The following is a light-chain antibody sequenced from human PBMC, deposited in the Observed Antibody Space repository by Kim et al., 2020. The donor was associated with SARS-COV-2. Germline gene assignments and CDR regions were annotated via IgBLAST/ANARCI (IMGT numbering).Light chain of an antibody. Sequence: ISYTRRCSNMGPRWDVHWYQQLPGTTPRLLICGLSTRPSALRDPFSGSRSGTSASLATTGLRAADEADYYCLPYGSSLRAWVFGGGTKLTAL. CDR2: GLS. V-gene: IGLV1-40*01. J-gene: IGLJ3*02. CDR1: CSNMGPRWD. CDR3: LPYGSSLRAWV.